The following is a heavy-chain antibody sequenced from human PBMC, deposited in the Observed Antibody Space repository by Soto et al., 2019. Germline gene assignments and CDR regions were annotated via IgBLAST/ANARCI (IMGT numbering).Heavy chain of an antibody. CDR3: ARVYRITMVRGELSEY. CDR1: GYTFTSYG. D-gene: IGHD3-10*01. J-gene: IGHJ4*02. Sequence: QVQLVQSGAEVKKPGASVKVSCKASGYTFTSYGISWVRQAPGQGLEWMGWISAYNGNTNYAQKLQGRVTMTTDTXTXPAYRELRSLRSDDTAVYYCARVYRITMVRGELSEYWGQGTLVTVSS. CDR2: ISAYNGNT. V-gene: IGHV1-18*01.